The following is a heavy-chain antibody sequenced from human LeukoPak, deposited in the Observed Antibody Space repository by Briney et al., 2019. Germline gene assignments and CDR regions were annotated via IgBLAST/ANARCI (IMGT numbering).Heavy chain of an antibody. CDR2: IYYSGTA. J-gene: IGHJ4*02. V-gene: IGHV4-39*01. CDR3: ARANRVSLYYFDY. D-gene: IGHD5/OR15-5a*01. Sequence: SETLSLTCTVSGASISSSSSYWGWIRQPPGRGLEWIGTIYYSGTAYYNPSLKSRVTISVDTSKNQFSLKLSSVTAADTAVYYCARANRVSLYYFDYWGQGTLVTVSS. CDR1: GASISSSSSY.